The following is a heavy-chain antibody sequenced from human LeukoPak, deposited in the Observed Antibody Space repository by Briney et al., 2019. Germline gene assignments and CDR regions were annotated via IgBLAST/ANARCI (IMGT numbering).Heavy chain of an antibody. CDR3: ARRDGAWAFDY. D-gene: IGHD2-21*02. Sequence: SETLSLTCTVSGGSISSSSHYWGWIRQPPGKGQEWIGIIYDSGSISYNPSLKSRVTISVDTSKNQFSLKLSSVTVADTAVYYCARRDGAWAFDYWGQGTLVTVSS. J-gene: IGHJ4*02. V-gene: IGHV4-39*01. CDR1: GGSISSSSHY. CDR2: IYDSGSI.